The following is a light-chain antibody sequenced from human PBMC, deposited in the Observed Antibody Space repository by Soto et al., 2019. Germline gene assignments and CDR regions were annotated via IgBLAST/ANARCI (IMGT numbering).Light chain of an antibody. V-gene: IGKV1-39*01. CDR3: QQSYSTPK. Sequence: DILMPQSPFSLSASVGNRVTITCRASQSISSYLNWYHQKPGKAPKLLIYAASSLQSGVPSRFSGSGSGTDFTLTISSLQPEDFATYYCQQSYSTPKFGQGTKV. CDR1: QSISSY. J-gene: IGKJ1*01. CDR2: AAS.